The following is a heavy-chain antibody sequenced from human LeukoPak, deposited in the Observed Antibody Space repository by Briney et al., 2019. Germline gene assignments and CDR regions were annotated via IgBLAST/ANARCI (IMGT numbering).Heavy chain of an antibody. J-gene: IGHJ6*03. V-gene: IGHV4-59*01. CDR3: ARETSQKGAHYMDV. D-gene: IGHD3-16*01. CDR2: IYYSGST. CDR1: GGSISSYY. Sequence: SETLSLTCAVSGGSISSYYWSWIRQPPGRGLEWIGYIYYSGSTNYNPSLKSRVTISVDTSKNQFSLKLSSVTAADTAVYYCARETSQKGAHYMDVWGKGTTVTISS.